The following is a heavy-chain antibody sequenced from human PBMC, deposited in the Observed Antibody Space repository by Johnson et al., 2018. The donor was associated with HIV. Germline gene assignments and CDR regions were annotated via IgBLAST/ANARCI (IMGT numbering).Heavy chain of an antibody. J-gene: IGHJ3*02. D-gene: IGHD1-1*01. CDR3: ATVWRNEGRHSFDT. CDR2: IFSVGDV. Sequence: VQLVESGGGLIQPGGSLRLSCAASGFTVSSHYMSWVRQAPGKGLEWVPVIFSVGDVYDAASVKVRFPISRDNSKNMVYLQMNNLRAEDTAVYFCATVWRNEGRHSFDTWGQGTVVTVSS. CDR1: GFTVSSHY. V-gene: IGHV3-53*01.